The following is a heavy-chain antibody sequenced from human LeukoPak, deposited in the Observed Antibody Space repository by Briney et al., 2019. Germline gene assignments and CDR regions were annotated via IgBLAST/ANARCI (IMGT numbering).Heavy chain of an antibody. CDR1: GFTFSSYG. D-gene: IGHD3-9*01. CDR2: ISYVGSNK. V-gene: IGHV3-30*18. Sequence: GGSLRLSCAASGFTFSSYGMHWVRQAPGKGLEWVAVISYVGSNKYYADSVKGRFTISRDNSKNTLYLQMNSLRAEDTAVYYCAKDRLLRYFDWLAPRYGMDVWSQGTTVTVSS. J-gene: IGHJ6*02. CDR3: AKDRLLRYFDWLAPRYGMDV.